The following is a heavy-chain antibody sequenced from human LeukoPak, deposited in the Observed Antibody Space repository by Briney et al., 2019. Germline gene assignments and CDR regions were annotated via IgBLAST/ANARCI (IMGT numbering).Heavy chain of an antibody. V-gene: IGHV4-59*01. CDR2: IYYSGST. D-gene: IGHD2-15*01. J-gene: IGHJ6*02. CDR3: AREVGYCSGGSCYGLSGMDV. Sequence: SETLSLTCTVSGGSISSYYWSWIRQPPGKGLEWIGYIYYSGSTNYNPSLKSRVTISVDTSKNQFSLKLSSVTAADTAVYYCAREVGYCSGGSCYGLSGMDVWGQGTTVTVSS. CDR1: GGSISSYY.